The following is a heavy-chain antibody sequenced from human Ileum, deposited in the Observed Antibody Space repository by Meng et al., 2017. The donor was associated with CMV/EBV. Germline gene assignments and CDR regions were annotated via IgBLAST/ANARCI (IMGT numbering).Heavy chain of an antibody. CDR3: ALRGSAAGTFQY. CDR1: GDSMSSYC. Sequence: QVQLLESGPGLVKPSETLSITFTFSGDSMSSYCWSWIRQPPGKGLEWIGYMCYNGDTNYNPSLKSRVTISGDTSKNQFSLKLSSVTAADTAVYYCALRGSAAGTFQYWGQGTLVTVSS. CDR2: MCYNGDT. V-gene: IGHV4-59*01. D-gene: IGHD6-13*01. J-gene: IGHJ1*01.